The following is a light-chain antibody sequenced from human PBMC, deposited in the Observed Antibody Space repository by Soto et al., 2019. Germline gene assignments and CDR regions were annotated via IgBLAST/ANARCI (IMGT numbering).Light chain of an antibody. CDR2: KAS. CDR1: QTISSW. Sequence: DIQMTHSPSTLSGSVGDRVTITCRASQTISSWLAWYQQKPGKAPKLLIYKASTLKSGVPSRFSGSGSGTEFTVAISSLQPDDFATYYCKHYTSYSEAFG. CDR3: KHYTSYSEA. J-gene: IGKJ5*01. V-gene: IGKV1-5*03.